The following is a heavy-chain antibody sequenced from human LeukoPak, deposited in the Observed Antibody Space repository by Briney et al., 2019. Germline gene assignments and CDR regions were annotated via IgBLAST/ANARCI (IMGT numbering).Heavy chain of an antibody. V-gene: IGHV4-34*01. CDR3: ARAGLRFFDWSNSYYYAMDV. CDR1: GGSFSNYY. D-gene: IGHD3-9*01. CDR2: INHSGST. J-gene: IGHJ6*02. Sequence: SETLSLTCAVYGGSFSNYYWSWIRQPPGKGLEWIGEINHSGSTNYNPSLKSRVTISVDTSKNQFSLKLSSVTAADTAVYCCARAGLRFFDWSNSYYYAMDVWGQGTAVSVSS.